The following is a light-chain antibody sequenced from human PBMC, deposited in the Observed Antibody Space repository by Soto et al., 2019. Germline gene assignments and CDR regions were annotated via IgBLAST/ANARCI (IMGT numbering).Light chain of an antibody. Sequence: QLVLTQPPSVSGAPGQRVTISCAGSTSNLGSGYDVHWYQQLPGAAPKLLIYGFFNRPSGIPDRFSGSRSGTSASLVITGLQAEDEAAYSCQSFDSSLSGYVFGTGTKLTVL. CDR1: TSNLGSGYD. CDR3: QSFDSSLSGYV. CDR2: GFF. J-gene: IGLJ1*01. V-gene: IGLV1-40*01.